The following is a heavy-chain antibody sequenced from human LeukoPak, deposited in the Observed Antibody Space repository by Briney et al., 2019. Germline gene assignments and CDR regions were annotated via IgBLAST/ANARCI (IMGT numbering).Heavy chain of an antibody. CDR2: ISDDGRRK. CDR3: AKRPSDYGDYVSYFDY. D-gene: IGHD4-17*01. CDR1: GFSFISYC. Sequence: GSLRLSCAASGFSFISYCMHWVRQAPGKGLEWVGVISDDGRRKDYADSVKGRFTISRDNSKDTLYLQMNSLRAEDTAVYYCAKRPSDYGDYVSYFDYWGQGTLVTVSS. V-gene: IGHV3-30*18. J-gene: IGHJ4*02.